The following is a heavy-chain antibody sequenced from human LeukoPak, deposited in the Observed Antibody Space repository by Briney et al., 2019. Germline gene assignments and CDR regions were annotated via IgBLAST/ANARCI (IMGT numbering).Heavy chain of an antibody. CDR3: ARGNILPGYDY. V-gene: IGHV3-13*01. J-gene: IGHJ4*02. Sequence: GGSLRLSCAASGFTFSSYDMHWVRLTTGKGLEWVSAIGNAGDTYYSDSVKGRFTISRENAKNSLYLQMNSLRAGDTAVYYCARGNILPGYDYWGQGTLVTVSS. CDR1: GFTFSSYD. CDR2: IGNAGDT. D-gene: IGHD3-9*01.